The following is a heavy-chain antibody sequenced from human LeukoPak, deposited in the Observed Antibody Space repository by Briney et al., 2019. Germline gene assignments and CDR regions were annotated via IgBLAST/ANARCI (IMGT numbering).Heavy chain of an antibody. CDR2: ISYDGSNK. V-gene: IGHV3-30*03. D-gene: IGHD2-2*01. Sequence: GGSLRLSCVASGFTFSSYGMHWVRQAPGKGLEWVAVISYDGSNKYYADSVKGRFTISRDNSKNTLYLQMNSLRAEDTAVYYCARRGLVVVPAPHYYYGMDVWGQGTTVTVSS. CDR1: GFTFSSYG. CDR3: ARRGLVVVPAPHYYYGMDV. J-gene: IGHJ6*02.